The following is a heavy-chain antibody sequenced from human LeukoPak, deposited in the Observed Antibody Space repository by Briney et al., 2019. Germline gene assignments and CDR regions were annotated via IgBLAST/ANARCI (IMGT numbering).Heavy chain of an antibody. D-gene: IGHD6-19*01. Sequence: GGSLRLSCAASGFTFSDYYMNWIRQAPGKGLEWVSYISGSGTTISYADSVKGRFTISRDSAKNSLFLQMNSLRAEDTAVYYCTTDTAVAGLGYWGQGTLVTVSS. V-gene: IGHV3-11*01. CDR3: TTDTAVAGLGY. CDR1: GFTFSDYY. CDR2: ISGSGTTI. J-gene: IGHJ4*02.